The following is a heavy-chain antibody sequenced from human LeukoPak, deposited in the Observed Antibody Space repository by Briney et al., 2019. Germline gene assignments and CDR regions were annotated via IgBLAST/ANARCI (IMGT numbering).Heavy chain of an antibody. CDR3: ARGYCSSTSCSNWFDP. J-gene: IGHJ5*02. CDR1: GFTFSSYA. CDR2: ISGSGGST. Sequence: GGSLRLSCAASGFTFSSYAMSWVRQAPGKGLEWVSGISGSGGSTYYADSVKGRFTISRDNAKNILYLQMNSLRAEDTALYYCARGYCSSTSCSNWFDPWGQGTLVTVSS. D-gene: IGHD2-2*01. V-gene: IGHV3-23*01.